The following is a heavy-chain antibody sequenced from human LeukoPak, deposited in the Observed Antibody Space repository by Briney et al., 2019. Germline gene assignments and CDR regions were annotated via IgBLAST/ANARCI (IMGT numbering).Heavy chain of an antibody. V-gene: IGHV4-34*01. D-gene: IGHD5-18*01. CDR1: DGSFSGYY. CDR3: ARLGYSYGNYYYYYHSMDV. Sequence: SETLSLTCAVYDGSFSGYYWSWIRQPPGKGLEWIGEINHSGGTNYNPSLKVRVTISVDTSKNQFSLKLSSVTAADTAVYYCARLGYSYGNYYYYYHSMDVWGKGTTVTISS. CDR2: INHSGGT. J-gene: IGHJ6*03.